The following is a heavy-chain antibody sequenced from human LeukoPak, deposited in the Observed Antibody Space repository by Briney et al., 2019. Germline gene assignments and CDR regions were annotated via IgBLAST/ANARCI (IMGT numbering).Heavy chain of an antibody. V-gene: IGHV4-61*02. CDR2: IYTSGST. J-gene: IGHJ4*02. CDR1: GGSISSGSYY. Sequence: SETLSLTCTVSGGSISSGSYYWSWIRQPAGKGLEWIGRIYTSGSTNYNPSLKSRVTISVDTSKNQFSLKLSSVTAADTAVYYCARENDFWSGYYSLWGQGTLVTVSS. CDR3: ARENDFWSGYYSL. D-gene: IGHD3-3*01.